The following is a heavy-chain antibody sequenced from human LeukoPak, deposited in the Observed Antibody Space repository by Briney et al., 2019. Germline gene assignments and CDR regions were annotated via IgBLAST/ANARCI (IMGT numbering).Heavy chain of an antibody. CDR3: AKDKDFSNYYYSDY. J-gene: IGHJ4*02. CDR2: IRYDGSNK. D-gene: IGHD4-11*01. V-gene: IGHV3-30*02. CDR1: GFTFSNYG. Sequence: GGSLRLSCASSGFTFSNYGMHWVRQAPGKGLEWVAFIRYDGSNKYYADSVKGRFTISRDNSKNTLYLQMNSLRAEDTAVYYCAKDKDFSNYYYSDYWGQGTLVTVSS.